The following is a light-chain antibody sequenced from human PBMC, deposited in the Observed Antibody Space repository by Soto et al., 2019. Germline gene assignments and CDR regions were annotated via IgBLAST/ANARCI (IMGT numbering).Light chain of an antibody. CDR3: SSYTTSSTLV. CDR2: EVS. J-gene: IGLJ1*01. CDR1: SSDVGGYNF. Sequence: LTQPASVFGSPGQSITISCTGTSSDVGGYNFVSWYQQHPGKAPKLMIYEVSSRPSGVSNRFSGSKSGNTASLTISGLQPEDEADYYCSSYTTSSTLVFGTGTKVTVL. V-gene: IGLV2-14*03.